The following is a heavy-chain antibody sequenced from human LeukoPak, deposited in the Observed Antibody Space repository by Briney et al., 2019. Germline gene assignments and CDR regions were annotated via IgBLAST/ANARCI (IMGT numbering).Heavy chain of an antibody. J-gene: IGHJ4*02. CDR3: ARGRPHGNDY. CDR2: IASDGSST. V-gene: IGHV3-74*01. CDR1: GSTFSSYW. Sequence: PGGSLRLSCAASGSTFSSYWMNWVRQAPGKGLVWVSRIASDGSSTTYADSVKGRFSISRDNAKKTLYLQMNSLRVEDTAVYYCARGRPHGNDYWGQGTLVTVSS. D-gene: IGHD4-23*01.